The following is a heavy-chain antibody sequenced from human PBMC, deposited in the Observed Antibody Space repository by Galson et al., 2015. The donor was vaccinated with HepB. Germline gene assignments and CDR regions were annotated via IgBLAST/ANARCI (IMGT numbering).Heavy chain of an antibody. J-gene: IGHJ4*02. V-gene: IGHV4-61*02. D-gene: IGHD6-13*01. CDR3: ARSHIAAAGYSGFDY. CDR1: GGSISSGSYY. Sequence: TLSLTCTVSGGSISSGSYYWSWIRQPAGKGLEWIGRIYTSGSTNYNPSLKSRVTMSVDTSKNQFSLKLSSVTAADTAVYYCARSHIAAAGYSGFDYWGQGTLVTVSS. CDR2: IYTSGST.